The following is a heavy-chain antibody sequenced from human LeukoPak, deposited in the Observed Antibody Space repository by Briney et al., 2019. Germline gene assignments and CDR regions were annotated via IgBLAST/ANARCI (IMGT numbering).Heavy chain of an antibody. CDR2: IYPGDSDT. D-gene: IGHD3-9*01. Sequence: GESLKISCKGSGYSFTSYWIGWVRQMPGKGLEWMGIIYPGDSDTRYSPSFQGRVTISADKSISTAYLQWSSLKASDTAMYYCARGYFDWLLYGNNWFDPWGQGTLVTVSS. CDR1: GYSFTSYW. V-gene: IGHV5-51*01. J-gene: IGHJ5*02. CDR3: ARGYFDWLLYGNNWFDP.